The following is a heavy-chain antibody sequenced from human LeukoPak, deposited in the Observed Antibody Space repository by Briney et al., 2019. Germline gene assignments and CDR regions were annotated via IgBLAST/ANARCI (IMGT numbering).Heavy chain of an antibody. CDR2: ISGSGGST. CDR1: GFTFSSYA. Sequence: GGSLRLSCAASGFTFSSYAMSWVRQAPGKRLEWVSAISGSGGSTYYADSVKGRFTISRDNSKNTLYLQMNSLRAEDTAVYYCAKAKRETRRSIVLMVYAPFDYWGQGTLVTVSS. CDR3: AKAKRETRRSIVLMVYAPFDY. J-gene: IGHJ4*02. D-gene: IGHD2-8*01. V-gene: IGHV3-23*01.